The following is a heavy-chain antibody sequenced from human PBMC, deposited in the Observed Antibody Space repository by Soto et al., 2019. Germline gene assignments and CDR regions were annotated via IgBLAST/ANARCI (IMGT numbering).Heavy chain of an antibody. Sequence: ASVKVSCKVSGYTLTELSMHWVRQAPGKGLEWMGGFDPEDGETIYAQKFQGRVTMTEDTSTDTAYMELSSLRSEDTAVYYCATATFVGELLTFDYWGQGTLVTVSS. V-gene: IGHV1-24*01. J-gene: IGHJ4*02. CDR3: ATATFVGELLTFDY. CDR2: FDPEDGET. D-gene: IGHD3-10*01. CDR1: GYTLTELS.